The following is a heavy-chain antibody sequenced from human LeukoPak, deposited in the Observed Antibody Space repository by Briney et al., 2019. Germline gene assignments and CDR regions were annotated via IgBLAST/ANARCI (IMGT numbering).Heavy chain of an antibody. CDR3: GRQKSSGWSEIDY. CDR2: IYYSWSA. CDR1: AASNISFD. D-gene: IGHD6-19*01. J-gene: IGHJ4*02. V-gene: IGHV4-59*08. Sequence: SETLTLTCTGTAASNISFDWIWLRQPPGQGMEWIGNIYYSWSANYNPSLKSRVTISVDTSKNQFSLKLRSVSAADTAVYFCGRQKSSGWSEIDYWGQGTLVTVSS.